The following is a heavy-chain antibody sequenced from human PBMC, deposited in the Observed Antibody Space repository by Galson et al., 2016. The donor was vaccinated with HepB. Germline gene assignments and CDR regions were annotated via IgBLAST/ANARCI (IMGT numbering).Heavy chain of an antibody. CDR3: ARVAQIVVVTANFEH. V-gene: IGHV3-11*03. D-gene: IGHD2-21*02. CDR2: IGSTGTYT. Sequence: SLRLSCAASGFSFGDYYMSWIRQAPGKGLEWISDIGSTGTYTKYADSVRGRFAISRDNAKKSLYLQMNSLRVEDTAIYHCARVAQIVVVTANFEHCGQGALVTVSS. CDR1: GFSFGDYY. J-gene: IGHJ4*02.